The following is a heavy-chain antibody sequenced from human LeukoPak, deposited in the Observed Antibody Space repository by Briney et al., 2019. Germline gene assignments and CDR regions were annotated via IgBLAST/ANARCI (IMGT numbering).Heavy chain of an antibody. J-gene: IGHJ4*02. Sequence: ASVKVSCKASGYTFTSYYMHWVRQAPGQGLEWMGIINPSGGSTSYAQKFQGRVTMTRDTSTSTVYMELSSLRSEDTAVYYCARAGRYFDWSPGGYFDYWGQGTLVTVSS. V-gene: IGHV1-46*01. CDR3: ARAGRYFDWSPGGYFDY. CDR1: GYTFTSYY. D-gene: IGHD3-9*01. CDR2: INPSGGST.